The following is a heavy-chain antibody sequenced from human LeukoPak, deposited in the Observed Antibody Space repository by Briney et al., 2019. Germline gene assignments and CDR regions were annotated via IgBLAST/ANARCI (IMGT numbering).Heavy chain of an antibody. CDR2: VVYSGST. CDR1: GDSISSYY. J-gene: IGHJ3*02. V-gene: IGHV4-59*01. Sequence: PSETLSLTCSVSGDSISSYYWSWIRQSPGKGLEWIGYVVYSGSTYYNPSFRSRVTISVDTSKNQLSLTLNSVTTADTGVYYCARSIAAAGTGAFDIWGQGTMVTVSS. D-gene: IGHD6-13*01. CDR3: ARSIAAAGTGAFDI.